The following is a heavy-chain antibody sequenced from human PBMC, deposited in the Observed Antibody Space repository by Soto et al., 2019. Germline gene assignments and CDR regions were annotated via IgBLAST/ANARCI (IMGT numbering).Heavy chain of an antibody. Sequence: SETLSLTCTVSGGSVSSGSFYWGWIRQPPGKGLEWIGYIYYSGSTHYNPSLKSRVTISVDTSKNQFSLKLSSVTAADTAVYYCAREATIAARLDSWGQGTLGTVS. J-gene: IGHJ4*02. CDR3: AREATIAARLDS. CDR2: IYYSGST. CDR1: GGSVSSGSFY. D-gene: IGHD6-6*01. V-gene: IGHV4-30-4*08.